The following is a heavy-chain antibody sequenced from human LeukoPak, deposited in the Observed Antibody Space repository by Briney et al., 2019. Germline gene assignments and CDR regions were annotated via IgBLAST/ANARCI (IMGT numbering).Heavy chain of an antibody. Sequence: SETLSLTCTVSGGSINNYYWSWIRQPAGKGLEWIGRIYTRGSTNYNPSLKCRVTMSVDTSKNQFSLKLSSVTAADTAVYYCARGRYCSADICSGGDAFDIWGQGTMVSVSS. CDR2: IYTRGST. J-gene: IGHJ3*02. V-gene: IGHV4-4*07. CDR3: ARGRYCSADICSGGDAFDI. CDR1: GGSINNYY. D-gene: IGHD2-15*01.